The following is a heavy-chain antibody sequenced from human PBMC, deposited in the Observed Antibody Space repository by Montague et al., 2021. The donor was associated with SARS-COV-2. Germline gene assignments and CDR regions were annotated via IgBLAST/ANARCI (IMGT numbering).Heavy chain of an antibody. CDR2: IYWDDDK. V-gene: IGHV2-5*02. J-gene: IGHJ4*02. CDR1: GFSLSTTGVG. Sequence: PALVKPTQTLTLTCTFSGFSLSTTGVGVGWIRQPPGKALEWLALIYWDDDKRYSPSLKSRLTITKDTSKNQVVLTLTNMDPVDTATYYGAHRIARHYDTSAYLWCPFDFWGQGTLVTVSS. D-gene: IGHD3-22*01. CDR3: AHRIARHYDTSAYLWCPFDF.